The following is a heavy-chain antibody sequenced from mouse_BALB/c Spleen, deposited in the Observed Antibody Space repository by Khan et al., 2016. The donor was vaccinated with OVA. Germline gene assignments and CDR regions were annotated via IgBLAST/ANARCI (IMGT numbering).Heavy chain of an antibody. CDR3: ARFTTATGNYYVMDY. J-gene: IGHJ4*01. V-gene: IGHV2-3*01. CDR2: IWGDGAT. CDR1: GFSLTYYG. Sequence: QVQLQQSGLGLVAPSQSLSITYTVSGFSLTYYGVNWVRQPPGKGLEWLGVIWGDGATNHHSGLKSRLSITKDTSKSQVFLKLNSLQTDDTATYYCARFTTATGNYYVMDYWGQGTSVTVSS. D-gene: IGHD1-2*01.